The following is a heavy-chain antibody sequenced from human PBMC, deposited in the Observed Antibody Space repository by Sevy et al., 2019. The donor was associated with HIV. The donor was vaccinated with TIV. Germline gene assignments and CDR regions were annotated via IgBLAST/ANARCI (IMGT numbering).Heavy chain of an antibody. J-gene: IGHJ4*02. D-gene: IGHD2-21*02. CDR3: EKAGIGYCSGDCYGPDY. V-gene: IGHV3-23*01. CDR1: GFTFSSYA. Sequence: GGSLRLSCAASGFTFSSYAMSWVRQAPGKGLEWVSAISGSGGSTYYADAVKGRFTISRDNSKNTLYLQMNSLRAEDTAVYYCEKAGIGYCSGDCYGPDYWGQGTLVTVSS. CDR2: ISGSGGST.